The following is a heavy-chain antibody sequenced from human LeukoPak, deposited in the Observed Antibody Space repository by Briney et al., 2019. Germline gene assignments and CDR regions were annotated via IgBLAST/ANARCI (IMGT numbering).Heavy chain of an antibody. CDR3: ARDFNGAYDY. CDR2: ISASSSAT. Sequence: GRSLRLSCAASGLSFSVNAMNWVRQAPGKGLEWVSYISASSSATYYADPVKGRFTTPRDNARNSLYLQMDSLRDEDTAVYYCARDFNGAYDYWGQGTLVAVSS. J-gene: IGHJ4*02. CDR1: GLSFSVNA. V-gene: IGHV3-48*02. D-gene: IGHD2-8*01.